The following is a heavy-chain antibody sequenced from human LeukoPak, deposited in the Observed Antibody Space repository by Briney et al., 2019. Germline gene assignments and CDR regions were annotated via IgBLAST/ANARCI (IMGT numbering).Heavy chain of an antibody. CDR2: INPNSGNR. CDR1: GYTFTSYG. V-gene: IGHV1-8*03. D-gene: IGHD2-15*01. CDR3: ARVDGSPDY. Sequence: ASVTVSCKASGYTFTSYGISWVRQATGQGLEWMGWINPNSGNRGYAQKFQGRVTITRDTSISTAYMELSSLRSEDTAVYYCARVDGSPDYWGQGTLVTVSS. J-gene: IGHJ4*02.